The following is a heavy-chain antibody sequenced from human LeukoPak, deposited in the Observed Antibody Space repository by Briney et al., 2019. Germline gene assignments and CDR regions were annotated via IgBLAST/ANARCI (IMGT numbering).Heavy chain of an antibody. CDR3: ARRAGYYYDSSGYVL. J-gene: IGHJ4*02. CDR2: IYTSGST. Sequence: PSETLSLTCAVYGGSFSGYYWSWIRQPAGKGLEWIGRIYTSGSTNYNPSLKSRVTISVDTSKNQFSLKLSSVTAADTAVYYCARRAGYYYDSSGYVLWGQGTLVTVSS. CDR1: GGSFSGYY. D-gene: IGHD3-22*01. V-gene: IGHV4-59*10.